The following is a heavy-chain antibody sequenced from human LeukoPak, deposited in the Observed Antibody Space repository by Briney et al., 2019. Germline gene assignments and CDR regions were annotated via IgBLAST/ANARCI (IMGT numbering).Heavy chain of an antibody. Sequence: ASVKVSCKASGYNFRTYGITWVRQAPGQGLEWMGWISAYKGNTNYTQMFQGRVTMTTDTSTSTAYMELRSLRSDDTAVYYCAKRVGAEHYYYYYMDVWGKGTTVTVSS. CDR1: GYNFRTYG. V-gene: IGHV1-18*01. CDR2: ISAYKGNT. J-gene: IGHJ6*03. CDR3: AKRVGAEHYYYYYMDV. D-gene: IGHD1-26*01.